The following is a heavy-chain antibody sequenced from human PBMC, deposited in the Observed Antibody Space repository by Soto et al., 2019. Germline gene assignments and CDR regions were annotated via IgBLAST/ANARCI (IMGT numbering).Heavy chain of an antibody. CDR3: ARDRLRTIFGVVNDGMDV. J-gene: IGHJ6*02. V-gene: IGHV1-3*01. D-gene: IGHD3-3*01. CDR2: INAGNGNT. CDR1: GYTFTSYS. Sequence: ASVKGSCKASGYTFTSYSIHWMRQAPGQRLEWMGWINAGNGNTKYSQKFQGRVTITRDTSASTAYMELSSLRSEDTAVYYCARDRLRTIFGVVNDGMDVCRQGPTVTV.